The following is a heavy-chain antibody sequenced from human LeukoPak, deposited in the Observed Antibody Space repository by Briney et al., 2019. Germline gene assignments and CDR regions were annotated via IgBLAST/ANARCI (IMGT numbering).Heavy chain of an antibody. CDR2: IKQDGSEK. V-gene: IGHV3-7*01. CDR3: ARVERLAYFDY. J-gene: IGHJ4*02. CDR1: GFTFSSHW. Sequence: QPGGSLRLSCAASGFTFSSHWMSWVRQAPGKGLELVANIKQDGSEKSYVDSVKGRFTISRDNAKNSLYLQMNSLRAEDTAVYYCARVERLAYFDYWGQGTLVTVSS. D-gene: IGHD6-25*01.